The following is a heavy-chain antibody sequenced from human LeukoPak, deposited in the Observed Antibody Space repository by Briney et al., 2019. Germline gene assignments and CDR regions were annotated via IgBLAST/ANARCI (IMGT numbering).Heavy chain of an antibody. J-gene: IGHJ5*02. D-gene: IGHD3-3*01. CDR1: GYTFTSYD. CDR3: ARGVYYDFWGGYYSGRFNAGPFAP. V-gene: IGHV1-8*01. Sequence: ASVKVSCKASGYTFTSYDINWVRQATGQGLEWMGWMNPNSGNTGYAQKFQGRVTMTRNTSISTAYMVLRSLSSEGTAAYHCARGVYYDFWGGYYSGRFNAGPFAPWGQGTLVTVSS. CDR2: MNPNSGNT.